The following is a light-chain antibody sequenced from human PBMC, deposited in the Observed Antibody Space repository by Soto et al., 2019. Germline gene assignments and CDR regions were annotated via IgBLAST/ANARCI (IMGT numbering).Light chain of an antibody. V-gene: IGKV1-5*03. Sequence: DIQMTQSPSTLSASVGDRVTITCRASQSSRAWLAWYQQKPGTAPKLLIYQASILQSGVPSRFSGGGSGTEFTLTINSVQPDDFATYFCQQYDSQSYTFGQGTKLEIK. CDR3: QQYDSQSYT. CDR2: QAS. CDR1: QSSRAW. J-gene: IGKJ2*01.